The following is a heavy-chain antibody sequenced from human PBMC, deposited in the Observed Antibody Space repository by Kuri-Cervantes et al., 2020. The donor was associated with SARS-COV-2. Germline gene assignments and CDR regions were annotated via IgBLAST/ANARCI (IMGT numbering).Heavy chain of an antibody. J-gene: IGHJ4*02. CDR1: GFAFSHYG. D-gene: IGHD6-19*01. CDR2: VSFDVSVT. Sequence: GGSLRPPCAALGFAFSHYGIHWVRQAPGRGLDGVAVVSFDVSVTHHADSVKGRFIASRDNSRNIVYLQMNNLKIEDTAVYHCAKEGPPYSSGSSDYWGQGTLVTVSS. V-gene: IGHV3-30*18. CDR3: AKEGPPYSSGSSDY.